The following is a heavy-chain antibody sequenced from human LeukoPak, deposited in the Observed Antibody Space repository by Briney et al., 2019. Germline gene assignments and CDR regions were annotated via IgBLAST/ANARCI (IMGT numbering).Heavy chain of an antibody. V-gene: IGHV3-48*04. D-gene: IGHD3-10*01. CDR2: ISTGSSVI. CDR3: ARDLRVGDY. CDR1: GFTVSSNYG. Sequence: GGSLRLSCAASGFTVSSNYGMNWVRQAPGKGLEWLSHISTGSSVIYYADSVKGRFTISRDNARKSLYLQMNSLRADDTAVYYCARDLRVGDYWGRGTLVTVSS. J-gene: IGHJ4*02.